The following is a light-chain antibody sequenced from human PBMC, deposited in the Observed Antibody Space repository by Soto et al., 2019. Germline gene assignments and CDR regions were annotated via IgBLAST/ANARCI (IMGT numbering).Light chain of an antibody. CDR2: EGG. J-gene: IGLJ1*01. CDR3: CSYAGSSTSV. CDR1: SSDVGSYNL. Sequence: QSVLTQPASVSGSPGQSITISCTGTSSDVGSYNLVSWYQQHPGKAPKLMIYEGGKRPSGVSDRFSGSKSGNTASLTISGLQAEDDADYYCCSYAGSSTSVYGTGTKGTVL. V-gene: IGLV2-23*01.